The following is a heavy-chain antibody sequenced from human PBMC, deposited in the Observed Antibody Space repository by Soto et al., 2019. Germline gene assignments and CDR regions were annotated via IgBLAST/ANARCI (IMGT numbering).Heavy chain of an antibody. CDR1: GFTFSSYW. CDR2: INSDGSST. V-gene: IGHV3-74*01. J-gene: IGHJ3*02. CDR3: ARAGFDDSSGYYSHAAFDI. D-gene: IGHD3-22*01. Sequence: EVQLVESGGGLVQPGGSLRLSCAASGFTFSSYWMHWVRQAPGKGLVWVSRINSDGSSTSYADSVKGRFTISRDNAKNTLYLQMNSRRADDTAVYYCARAGFDDSSGYYSHAAFDIWGQGTMVTVSS.